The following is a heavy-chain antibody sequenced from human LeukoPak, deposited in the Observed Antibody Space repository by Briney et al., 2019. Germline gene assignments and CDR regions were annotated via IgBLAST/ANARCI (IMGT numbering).Heavy chain of an antibody. CDR3: ARDRGPMVNYYYYYGMDV. Sequence: GGSLRLSCAASGFTFSSYGMHWVRQAPGKGLEWVAVISYDGSNKYYADSVKGRFTISRDNSKNTLHLQMNSLRAEDTAVYYCARDRGPMVNYYYYYGMDVWGQGTTVTVSS. CDR1: GFTFSSYG. J-gene: IGHJ6*02. CDR2: ISYDGSNK. V-gene: IGHV3-30*03. D-gene: IGHD3-10*01.